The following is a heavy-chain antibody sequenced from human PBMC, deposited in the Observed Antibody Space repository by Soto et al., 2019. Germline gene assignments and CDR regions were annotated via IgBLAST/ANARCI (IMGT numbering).Heavy chain of an antibody. Sequence: GSLRLSCAASGFTFSGSAMHWVRQASGKGLEWAGRIRSKANSYATAYAASVKGRFTISRDDSKNTAYLQMNSLKTEDTAVYYCTRHGSSGGYWGQGTLVTVSS. CDR3: TRHGSSGGY. CDR2: IRSKANSYAT. J-gene: IGHJ4*02. D-gene: IGHD6-19*01. V-gene: IGHV3-73*01. CDR1: GFTFSGSA.